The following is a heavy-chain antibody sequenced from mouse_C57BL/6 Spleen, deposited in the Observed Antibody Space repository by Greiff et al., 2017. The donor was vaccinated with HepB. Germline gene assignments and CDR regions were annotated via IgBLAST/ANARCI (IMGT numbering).Heavy chain of an antibody. CDR1: GYAFSSSW. CDR3: ARKDYYDYGYYFDY. Sequence: LQESGPELVKPGASVKISCKASGYAFSSSWMNWVKQRPGKGLEWIGRIYPGDGDTNYNGKFKGKATLTADKSSSTAYMQLSSLTSEDSAVYFCARKDYYDYGYYFDYWGQGTTLTVSS. J-gene: IGHJ2*01. D-gene: IGHD2-4*01. CDR2: IYPGDGDT. V-gene: IGHV1-82*01.